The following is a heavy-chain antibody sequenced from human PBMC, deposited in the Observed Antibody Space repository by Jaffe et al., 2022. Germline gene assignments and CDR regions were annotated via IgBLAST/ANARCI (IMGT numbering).Heavy chain of an antibody. CDR1: GFTFSNAW. V-gene: IGHV3-15*01. J-gene: IGHJ4*02. D-gene: IGHD4-17*01. CDR3: TTDPWTGHDYGDYGADY. CDR2: IKSKTDGGTT. Sequence: EVQLVESGGGLVKPGGSLRLSCAASGFTFSNAWMSWVRQAPGKGLEWVGRIKSKTDGGTTDYAAPVKGRFTISRDDSKNTLYLQMNSLKTEDTAVYYCTTDPWTGHDYGDYGADYWGQGTLVTVSS.